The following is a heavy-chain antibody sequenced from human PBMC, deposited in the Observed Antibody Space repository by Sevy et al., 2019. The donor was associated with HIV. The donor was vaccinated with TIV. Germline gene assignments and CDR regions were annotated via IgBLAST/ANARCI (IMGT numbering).Heavy chain of an antibody. V-gene: IGHV3-15*01. CDR3: TTDDSLYYYGMDV. CDR2: IKSKTDGGTT. CDR1: GFTFSNAW. Sequence: GGSLRLSCAASGFTFSNAWKSWVRQAPGKGLEWVGRIKSKTDGGTTDYAAPVKGRFTISRDDSKNTLYLQMNSLKTEDTAMYYWTTDDSLYYYGMDVWGQGTTVTVSS. D-gene: IGHD2-21*02. J-gene: IGHJ6*02.